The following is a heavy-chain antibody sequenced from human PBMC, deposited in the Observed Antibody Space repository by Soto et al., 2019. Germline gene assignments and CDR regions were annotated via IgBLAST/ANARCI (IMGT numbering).Heavy chain of an antibody. CDR1: GYTFTSYA. Sequence: ASVKISCKASGYTFTSYAMHWVRQAPGQRLEWMGWINAGNGNTKYSQKFQGRVTITRDTSASTAYMELSSLRSEDTAVYYCARELHYYDSSGYYDYWGKGTLVTVSS. V-gene: IGHV1-3*01. CDR2: INAGNGNT. CDR3: ARELHYYDSSGYYDY. D-gene: IGHD3-22*01. J-gene: IGHJ4*02.